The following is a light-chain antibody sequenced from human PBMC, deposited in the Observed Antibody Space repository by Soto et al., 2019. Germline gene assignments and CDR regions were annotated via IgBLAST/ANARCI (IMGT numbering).Light chain of an antibody. Sequence: EVVMTQSPATLSVSLGERATLSCRASQTIRSSLAWYQQKPGQAPRLLIYGASTRATDIPARFGGSGSGTEFTLTISSLQSEASAIYYCQQYNNWTQTFGQGTKVEIK. CDR1: QTIRSS. V-gene: IGKV3-15*01. CDR2: GAS. CDR3: QQYNNWTQT. J-gene: IGKJ1*01.